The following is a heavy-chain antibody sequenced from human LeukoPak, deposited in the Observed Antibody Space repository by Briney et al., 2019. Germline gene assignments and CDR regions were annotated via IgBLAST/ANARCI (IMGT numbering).Heavy chain of an antibody. Sequence: ASVKVSCKASGYTFTSYAMHWVRQAPGQRLEWMGWINAGNGNTKYSQEFQGRVTITRDTSASTAYMELSSLRSEDMAVYYCARGGRITIFGVPGKNWFDPWGQGTLVTVSS. CDR2: INAGNGNT. J-gene: IGHJ5*02. V-gene: IGHV1-3*03. D-gene: IGHD3-3*01. CDR3: ARGGRITIFGVPGKNWFDP. CDR1: GYTFTSYA.